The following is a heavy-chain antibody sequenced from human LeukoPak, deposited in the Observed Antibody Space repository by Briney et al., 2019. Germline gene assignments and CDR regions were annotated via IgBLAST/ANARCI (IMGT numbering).Heavy chain of an antibody. V-gene: IGHV4-59*02. CDR1: GGSVSGYY. J-gene: IGHJ4*02. CDR2: IHYSGST. CDR3: ARGGSKQWLVDDS. Sequence: SETLSLPCTVSGGSVSGYYWSWIRQPPGKGLEWIGYIHYSGSTNYNPSLKSRVTISVDTSKNQFSLKLSSVTAADTAIYYCARGGSKQWLVDDSWGQGTLVTVSS. D-gene: IGHD6-19*01.